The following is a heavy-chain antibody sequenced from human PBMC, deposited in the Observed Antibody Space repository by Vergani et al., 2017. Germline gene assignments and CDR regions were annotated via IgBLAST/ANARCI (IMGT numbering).Heavy chain of an antibody. V-gene: IGHV3-74*01. D-gene: IGHD3-22*01. CDR3: ARGPGYYYDSSGYYYFDY. CDR1: LFPFSPFC. Sequence: EVQLVESGGGLVQPGGSLRLSSPASLFPFSPFCLHWVRPAPAEGLVLGSRINRDGSSTSYADSVKGRFTISRDNAKNTLYLQMNSLRAEDTAVYYCARGPGYYYDSSGYYYFDYWGQGTLVTVSS. J-gene: IGHJ4*02. CDR2: INRDGSST.